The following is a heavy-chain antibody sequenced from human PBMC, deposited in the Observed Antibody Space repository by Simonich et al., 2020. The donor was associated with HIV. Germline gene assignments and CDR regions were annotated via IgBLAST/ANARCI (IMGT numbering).Heavy chain of an antibody. J-gene: IGHJ4*02. Sequence: QVQLVQSGSELKKPGASVKISCKTSGYTFTSYPMNWVRQAPGQGLEWMGWINTNSGTPTYALGFKGRFVFSLDTSVSTAYLQISSLKAEDTAVYFCAREGGRGSITMVRPRAFDSWGQGTLVTVSS. V-gene: IGHV7-4-1*02. CDR1: GYTFTSYP. CDR2: INTNSGTP. CDR3: AREGGRGSITMVRPRAFDS. D-gene: IGHD3-10*01.